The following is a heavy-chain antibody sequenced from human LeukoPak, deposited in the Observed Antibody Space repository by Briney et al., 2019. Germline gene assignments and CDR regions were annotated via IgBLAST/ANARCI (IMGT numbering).Heavy chain of an antibody. CDR1: GFNFSSFV. V-gene: IGHV3-23*01. CDR3: AKDGRFGELDR. Sequence: GGSLRLSCVTSGFNFSSFVMNWVRQAPGKGLEWISSISGSGAIPYYTDSVKGRFTVSRDNSKNTFSLHMNSLRAEDTALYYCAKDGRFGELDRWGQGTLVAVSS. D-gene: IGHD2-15*01. CDR2: ISGSGAIP. J-gene: IGHJ5*02.